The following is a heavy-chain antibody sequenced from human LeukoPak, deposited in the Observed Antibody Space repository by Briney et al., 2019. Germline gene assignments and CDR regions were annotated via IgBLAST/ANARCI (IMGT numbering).Heavy chain of an antibody. Sequence: GGSLRLSCAASGFTFSGYWMSWVRQAPGKGLEWVANIKQDGSEKYYVDSVKGRFTISRDNAKNSLYLQMNSLRAEDTAVYYCAREWELSPRFDYWGQGTLVTVSS. CDR3: AREWELSPRFDY. CDR2: IKQDGSEK. V-gene: IGHV3-7*01. D-gene: IGHD1-26*01. CDR1: GFTFSGYW. J-gene: IGHJ4*02.